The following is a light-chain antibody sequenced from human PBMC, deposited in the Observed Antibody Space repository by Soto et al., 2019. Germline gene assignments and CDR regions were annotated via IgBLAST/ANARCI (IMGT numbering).Light chain of an antibody. J-gene: IGLJ1*01. CDR3: TSYSSSNTLTYV. Sequence: QSALTQPASVSGSPGQSITISCTGTSRDVGGYNYVSWHQQHPGKAPKLMIYDVSNRASRVSTRFSGSRSGKMASLTISGLQAEDEADYYCTSYSSSNTLTYVFGPGTKVTVL. CDR2: DVS. CDR1: SRDVGGYNY. V-gene: IGLV2-14*03.